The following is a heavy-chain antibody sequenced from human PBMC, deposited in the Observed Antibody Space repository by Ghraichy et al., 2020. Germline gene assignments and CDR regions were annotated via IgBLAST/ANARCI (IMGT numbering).Heavy chain of an antibody. CDR1: GFTFSDHY. D-gene: IGHD5-18*01. CDR3: ARAAYSHGLDY. CDR2: IRNKANSYTP. V-gene: IGHV3-72*01. Sequence: GGSLRLSCADSGFTFSDHYMDWVRQAPGKGLEWVGRIRNKANSYTPEYAASVKGRFTISRDDSKNSLYLQMNSLKTEDTAVYYCARAAYSHGLDYWGQGTLVTVSS. J-gene: IGHJ4*02.